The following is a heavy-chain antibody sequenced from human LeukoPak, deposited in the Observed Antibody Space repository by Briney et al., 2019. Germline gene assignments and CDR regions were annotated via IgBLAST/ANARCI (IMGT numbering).Heavy chain of an antibody. CDR3: ARGRYDSSGSFDY. CDR1: GGSISSGSYY. V-gene: IGHV4-61*02. J-gene: IGHJ4*02. Sequence: KPSETLSLTCTVSGGSISSGSYYWSWIRQPAGKGLEWIGRMYTSGSTNYNPSLKSRVTISVDTSKNQFSLKLSSVTAADTAVYYCARGRYDSSGSFDYWGQGTLVTVSS. CDR2: MYTSGST. D-gene: IGHD3-22*01.